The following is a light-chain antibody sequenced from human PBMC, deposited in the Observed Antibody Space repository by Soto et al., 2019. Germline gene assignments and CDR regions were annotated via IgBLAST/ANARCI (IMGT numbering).Light chain of an antibody. CDR1: QSVISY. Sequence: VVMTQSTVTLSVSPGEGATLSCRASQSVISYLAWYQQKPGQAPRLLIYGASTRATDVPARFSGSGSGTEFTLTISSLQPEDFGVYYCQQYNNWPWLTFGGGTKVEI. J-gene: IGKJ4*01. V-gene: IGKV3-15*01. CDR2: GAS. CDR3: QQYNNWPWLT.